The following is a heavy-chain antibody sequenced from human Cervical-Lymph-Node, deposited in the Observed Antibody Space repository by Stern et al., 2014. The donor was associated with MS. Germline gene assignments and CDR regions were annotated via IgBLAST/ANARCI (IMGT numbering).Heavy chain of an antibody. CDR2: LSYSGNT. CDR3: ARVTEFLRFFYPDY. D-gene: IGHD3-3*01. CDR1: GGSVSSGSRY. V-gene: IGHV4-31*03. Sequence: QVQLQQSGPGLVKPSQTLSLTCTVSGGSVSSGSRYWSWIRQHPGTGLEWIGYLSYSGNTYYSPSLQSRLTISMDTSKNQFSLKLRSVTATDTAIYYCARVTEFLRFFYPDYWGQGTLVTVSS. J-gene: IGHJ4*02.